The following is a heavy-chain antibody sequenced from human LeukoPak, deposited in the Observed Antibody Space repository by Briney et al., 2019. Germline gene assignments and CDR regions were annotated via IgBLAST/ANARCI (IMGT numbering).Heavy chain of an antibody. CDR3: ARAGGGYSSGWAFDY. V-gene: IGHV3-66*01. CDR1: GFTVSSNY. J-gene: IGHJ4*02. Sequence: GGSLRLSCAASGFTVSSNYMSWVRQAPGKGLEWVSVIYSGGSTYYADSVNGRFTISRDNSKNTLYLQMNSLRAEDTAVYYCARAGGGYSSGWAFDYWGQGTLVTVSS. D-gene: IGHD6-19*01. CDR2: IYSGGST.